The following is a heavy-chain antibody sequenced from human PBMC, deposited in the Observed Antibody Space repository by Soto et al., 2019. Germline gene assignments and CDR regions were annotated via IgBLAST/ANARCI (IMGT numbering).Heavy chain of an antibody. Sequence: QVQLVQSGAEVKKPGSSVRVSCKASGGTFRNYAISWERQAPGQGLEWIGGIIPIFGAADYAQKFQGRITIIADDSTSTSYMELRSRRSDDTAVYYCARSDYCGGDCYAFLDYWGQGTLV. CDR3: ARSDYCGGDCYAFLDY. CDR1: GGTFRNYA. J-gene: IGHJ4*02. D-gene: IGHD2-21*02. CDR2: IIPIFGAA. V-gene: IGHV1-69*12.